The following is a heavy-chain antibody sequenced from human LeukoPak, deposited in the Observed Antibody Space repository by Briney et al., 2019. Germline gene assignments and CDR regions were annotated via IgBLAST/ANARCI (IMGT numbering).Heavy chain of an antibody. Sequence: SETLSLTCTVSGGSISNYYWSWIRQPPGKGLEWIGYIYYYSGSTNYNPSLKSRVTISVDTSKNQFSLKLTSVTAADTAVYYCARIISYYFDYWGQGTQVTVSS. CDR2: IYYYSGST. CDR3: ARIISYYFDY. D-gene: IGHD3-10*01. J-gene: IGHJ4*02. CDR1: GGSISNYY. V-gene: IGHV4-59*08.